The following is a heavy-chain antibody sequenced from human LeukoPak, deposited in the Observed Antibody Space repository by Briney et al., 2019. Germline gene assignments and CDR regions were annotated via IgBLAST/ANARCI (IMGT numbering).Heavy chain of an antibody. D-gene: IGHD6-19*01. Sequence: GGSLRLSCEASGFTFNDYAMHWVRQAPGKGLEWVSGISWNSGSIGYADSVKGRLTISRDNAKNSLYLHINRLRTEDTALYYCAEDMYSSGSNGEGYLQHWGQGTLVTVSS. J-gene: IGHJ1*01. CDR1: GFTFNDYA. CDR2: ISWNSGSI. CDR3: AEDMYSSGSNGEGYLQH. V-gene: IGHV3-9*01.